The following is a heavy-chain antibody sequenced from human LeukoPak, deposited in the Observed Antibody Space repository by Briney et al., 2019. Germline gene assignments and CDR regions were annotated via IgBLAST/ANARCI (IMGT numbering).Heavy chain of an antibody. D-gene: IGHD3-10*01. CDR1: GGSFSGYY. CDR3: ARSDYHNSGSHTVFDAFDI. V-gene: IGHV4-34*01. J-gene: IGHJ3*02. CDR2: INHSGST. Sequence: SETVSLTCAVYGGSFSGYYWSWIRQPPGEGLEWIGEINHSGSTNYNPSLKSQVTISVDKSKNQFSLKLSFVTAADTAMYYCARSDYHNSGSHTVFDAFDIWGQGTRVTVSS.